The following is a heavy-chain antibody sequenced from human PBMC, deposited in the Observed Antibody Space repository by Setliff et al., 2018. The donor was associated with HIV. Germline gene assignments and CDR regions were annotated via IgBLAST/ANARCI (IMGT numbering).Heavy chain of an antibody. CDR1: GDSITNNNFF. V-gene: IGHV4-39*07. D-gene: IGHD3-16*01. CDR3: ARRTLITGYDY. J-gene: IGHJ6*04. Sequence: SETLSLTCTVSGDSITNNNFFWTWIRQPPGKGLEWIGEIHHGGSTNYMPSLKNRVTISVDTSKNQFSLTLRSLTAADTAVYYCARRTLITGYDYWGKGTTVTVSS. CDR2: IHHGGST.